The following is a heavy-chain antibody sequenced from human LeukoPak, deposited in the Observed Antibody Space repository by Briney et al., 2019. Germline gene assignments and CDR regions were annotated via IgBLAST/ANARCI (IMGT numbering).Heavy chain of an antibody. Sequence: PGGSLRLSCAASGFTFSSYAMSWVRQAPGKGLEWVANIKQDGSEKYYVDSVKGRFTISRDNAKNSLYLQMNSLRAEDTAVYYCARGRQQNDYWGQGTPVTVSS. J-gene: IGHJ4*02. CDR1: GFTFSSYA. D-gene: IGHD6-13*01. CDR3: ARGRQQNDY. CDR2: IKQDGSEK. V-gene: IGHV3-7*01.